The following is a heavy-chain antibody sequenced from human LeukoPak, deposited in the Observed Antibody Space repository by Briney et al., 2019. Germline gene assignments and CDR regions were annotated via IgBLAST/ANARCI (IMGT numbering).Heavy chain of an antibody. CDR2: INPNSGGT. J-gene: IGHJ4*02. V-gene: IGHV1-2*02. D-gene: IGHD6-19*01. CDR1: GYTFTGYY. Sequence: ASEKVSCKASGYTFTGYYMHYVRQALGQGLEWMGWINPNSGGTNSAQQFQGRVTMTRGTSISTAYMEMGRLRSDDTAVYYCARVGSDSSGWRRFDYWGQGTLVTVSS. CDR3: ARVGSDSSGWRRFDY.